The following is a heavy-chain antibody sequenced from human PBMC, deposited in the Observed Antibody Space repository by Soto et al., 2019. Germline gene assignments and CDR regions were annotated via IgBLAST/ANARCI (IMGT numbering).Heavy chain of an antibody. CDR3: ATCSAGRCYGALGGTLDYYGMDV. D-gene: IGHD2-15*01. J-gene: IGHJ6*02. V-gene: IGHV3-30*04. Sequence: QVQLVESGGGVVQPGRSLRLSCAASGFTFSDYAMHWVRQAPGKGLEWVAVMSDDGSFEFNGDSVKGRFTISRDNSKKMLYLEMNSLRPEDTAVYYCATCSAGRCYGALGGTLDYYGMDVWGQGTTVTVSS. CDR1: GFTFSDYA. CDR2: MSDDGSFE.